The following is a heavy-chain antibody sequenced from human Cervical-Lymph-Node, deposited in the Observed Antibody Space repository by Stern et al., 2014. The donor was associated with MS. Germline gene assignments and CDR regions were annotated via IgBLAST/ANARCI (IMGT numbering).Heavy chain of an antibody. V-gene: IGHV4-59*01. CDR3: ARVDDCSGGNCFSTSWFDP. Sequence: QVQLVESGPGLVKPSETLSLTCTVSGGSFNNYYWSWIRQPPGKGLEWIGYIYQDGSTKYNPSLKSRVTISLHTSKKQFSLRLTSVTAADTAVYYCARVDDCSGGNCFSTSWFDPWGQGTLVTVSS. J-gene: IGHJ5*02. CDR1: GGSFNNYY. D-gene: IGHD2-15*01. CDR2: IYQDGST.